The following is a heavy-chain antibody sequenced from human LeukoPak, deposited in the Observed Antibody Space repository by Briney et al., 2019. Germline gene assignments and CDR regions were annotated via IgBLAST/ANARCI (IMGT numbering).Heavy chain of an antibody. CDR3: ARGGNWKKNWFDP. V-gene: IGHV4-59*01. Sequence: SETLSLTCTVSGGSISSYYWSWIRQPPGKGLEWIGYIYYSGSTNYNPSLKSRVTISVDTSKNQSSLKLSSVTAADTAVYYCARGGNWKKNWFDPWGQGTLVTVSS. CDR1: GGSISSYY. J-gene: IGHJ5*02. D-gene: IGHD1-1*01. CDR2: IYYSGST.